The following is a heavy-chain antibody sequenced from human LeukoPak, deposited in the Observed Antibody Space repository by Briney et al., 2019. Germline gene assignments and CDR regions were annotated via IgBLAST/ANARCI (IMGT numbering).Heavy chain of an antibody. CDR3: ASRDTYYYDSSPAGMDV. V-gene: IGHV4-30-4*01. J-gene: IGHJ6*02. CDR1: GGSISSGDYY. CDR2: IYYSGST. D-gene: IGHD3-22*01. Sequence: ASRTLSLTCTVSGGSISSGDYYWSWIRQPPGKGLEWIGYIYYSGSTYYNPSLKSRVTISVDTSKNQFSLKLSSVTAADTAVYYCASRDTYYYDSSPAGMDVWGQGTTVTVSS.